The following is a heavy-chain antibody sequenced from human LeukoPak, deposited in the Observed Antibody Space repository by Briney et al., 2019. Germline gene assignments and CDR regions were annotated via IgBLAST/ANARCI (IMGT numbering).Heavy chain of an antibody. J-gene: IGHJ5*02. CDR1: GGTFSSYA. CDR2: IIPIFGTA. CDR3: ARDGVVVVAATTGNWFDP. D-gene: IGHD2-15*01. V-gene: IGHV1-69*13. Sequence: SVKVSCKASGGTFSSYAISWVRQAPGQGLEWMGGIIPIFGTANYAQKFQGRVTITADESTSTAYMELSSLRSEDTAVYYCARDGVVVVAATTGNWFDPWGQGTLVTVSS.